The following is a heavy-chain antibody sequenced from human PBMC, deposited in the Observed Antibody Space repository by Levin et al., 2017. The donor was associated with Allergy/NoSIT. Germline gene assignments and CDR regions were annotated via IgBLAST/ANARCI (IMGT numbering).Heavy chain of an antibody. CDR1: GGSFSGYY. Sequence: SETLSLTCAVYGGSFSGYYWSWIRQPPGKGLEWIGEINHSGSTNYNPSLKSRVTISVDTSKNQFSLKLSSVTAADTAVYYCARAVAGTSGAEYFQHWGQGTLVTVSS. CDR3: ARAVAGTSGAEYFQH. V-gene: IGHV4-34*01. J-gene: IGHJ1*01. D-gene: IGHD6-19*01. CDR2: INHSGST.